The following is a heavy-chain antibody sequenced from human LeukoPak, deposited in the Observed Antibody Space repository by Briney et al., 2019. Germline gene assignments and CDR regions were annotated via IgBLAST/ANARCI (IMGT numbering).Heavy chain of an antibody. Sequence: PGGSLRLSCAASGFTVSSNYMSWVRQAPGKGLEWVSVIYSGGSTYYADSVKGRFTISRDNSKNTLYLQMNSLRAEDTAVYYCAKATGYGGNSFAVYWGQGTLVTVSS. J-gene: IGHJ4*02. CDR3: AKATGYGGNSFAVY. D-gene: IGHD4-23*01. V-gene: IGHV3-53*01. CDR2: IYSGGST. CDR1: GFTVSSNY.